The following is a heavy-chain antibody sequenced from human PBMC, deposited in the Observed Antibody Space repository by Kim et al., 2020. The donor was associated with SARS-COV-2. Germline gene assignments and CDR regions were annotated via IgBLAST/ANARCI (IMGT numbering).Heavy chain of an antibody. Sequence: SQTLSLTCAISGDSVSSNSAAWNWIRQSPSRGLEWLGRTYYRSKWYNDYAVSVKSRITINPDTSKNQFSLQLNSVTPEDTAVYYCARDLYDFWSGYYYYYGMDVWGQGTTVTVSS. CDR3: ARDLYDFWSGYYYYYGMDV. V-gene: IGHV6-1*01. CDR2: TYYRSKWYN. J-gene: IGHJ6*02. D-gene: IGHD3-3*01. CDR1: GDSVSSNSAA.